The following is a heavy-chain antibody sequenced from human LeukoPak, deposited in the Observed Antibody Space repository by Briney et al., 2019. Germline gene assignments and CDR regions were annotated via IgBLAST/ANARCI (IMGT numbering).Heavy chain of an antibody. CDR2: INHSGST. D-gene: IGHD1-1*01. CDR1: GGSFSGYY. V-gene: IGHV4-34*01. CDR3: ARGKTNSLDTPGNWFDP. Sequence: PSETLSLTCAVYGGSFSGYYWSWIRQPPGKGLEWIGEINHSGSTNYNPSLKSRVTISVDTSKNQFSLKLSSVTAADTAVYYCARGKTNSLDTPGNWFDPWGQGTLVTVSS. J-gene: IGHJ5*02.